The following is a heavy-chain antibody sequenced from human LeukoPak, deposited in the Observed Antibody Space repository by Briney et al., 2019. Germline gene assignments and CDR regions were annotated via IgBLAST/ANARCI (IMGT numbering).Heavy chain of an antibody. CDR1: GFTFSDYW. CDR2: IKGDESDR. D-gene: IGHD4-17*01. CDR3: ARLYVDPMTTTSYYFDS. Sequence: PGGSLRLSCEASGFTFSDYWMIWVRQAPGKGLEWVADIKGDESDRFYVDSVRGRFSISRDNAKNSLYLHMNSLGVEDTALYYCARLYVDPMTTTSYYFDSWGQGALVSVSS. J-gene: IGHJ4*02. V-gene: IGHV3-7*01.